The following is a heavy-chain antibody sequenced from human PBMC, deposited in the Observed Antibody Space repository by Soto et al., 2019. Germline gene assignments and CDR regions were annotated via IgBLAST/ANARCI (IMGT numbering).Heavy chain of an antibody. D-gene: IGHD2-2*01. CDR1: GGSVSGFY. V-gene: IGHV4-59*02. CDR2: VHSTGNT. Sequence: SETLSLTCTVSGGSVSGFYWSWIRQPPGKGLEWIGYVHSTGNTNYNPSLKSRLTISVDTSKNQFSLKLASVTAADPAVYYCAREQCTTTTCYSFDFWGQGTLVTVSS. CDR3: AREQCTTTTCYSFDF. J-gene: IGHJ4*02.